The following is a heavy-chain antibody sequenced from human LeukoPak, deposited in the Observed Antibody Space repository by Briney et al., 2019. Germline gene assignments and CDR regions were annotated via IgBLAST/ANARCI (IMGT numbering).Heavy chain of an antibody. V-gene: IGHV1-3*01. CDR1: GYSFSHYG. D-gene: IGHD2-8*01. CDR3: TRGNGFTLDF. CDR2: ARAGPTET. J-gene: IGHJ4*02. Sequence: ASVKVSCKASGYSFSHYGVQWVRQAPGQSLEWMGWARAGPTETPYSQNFQGRVTITRDASANIAYMELTSLRSEDTAVYYCTRGNGFTLDFWGQGTPVTVSS.